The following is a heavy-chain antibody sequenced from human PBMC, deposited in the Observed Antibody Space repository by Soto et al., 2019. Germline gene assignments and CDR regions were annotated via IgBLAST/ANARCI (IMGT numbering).Heavy chain of an antibody. CDR3: ARAPSWGYFDL. J-gene: IGHJ2*01. CDR1: GYTFTSYA. V-gene: IGHV1-3*05. CDR2: INAGNGNT. Sequence: QVQLVQSGAEEKKPGASVKVSCKASGYTFTSYAMHWVRQAPGQRLEWMGWINAGNGNTKYSQKFPGRVTSTRDTAASPADMELSSPRAEDTAVDYCARAPSWGYFDLWGRGTLVTVSS.